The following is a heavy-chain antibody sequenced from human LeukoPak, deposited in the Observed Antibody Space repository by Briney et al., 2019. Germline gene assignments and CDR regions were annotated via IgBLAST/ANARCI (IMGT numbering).Heavy chain of an antibody. V-gene: IGHV3-23*01. J-gene: IGHJ4*02. CDR2: ISGNGGST. D-gene: IGHD6-19*01. CDR1: VFTFSSYA. Sequence: GGSLRLSCAASVFTFSSYAMSWVRQAPGKGLEWVSTISGNGGSTYYADSVKGRFTISRDNSKNTLYLQMNSLRAEDTAVYYCAKDRGVYSSGWYGTYYFDYWGQGTLVTVSS. CDR3: AKDRGVYSSGWYGTYYFDY.